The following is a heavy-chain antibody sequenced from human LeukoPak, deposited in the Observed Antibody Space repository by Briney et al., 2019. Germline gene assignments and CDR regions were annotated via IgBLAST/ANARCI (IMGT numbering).Heavy chain of an antibody. CDR2: INHSGST. CDR1: GGSFSGYY. D-gene: IGHD6-13*01. V-gene: IGHV4-34*01. J-gene: IGHJ4*02. Sequence: PSETLSLTCAVYGGSFSGYYWSWIRQPPGKGLEWIGEINHSGSTNYNPSLKSRVTISVDTSKNQFSPKLSSVTAADTAVYYCARVTAAAGKTKFDYWGQGTLVTVSS. CDR3: ARVTAAAGKTKFDY.